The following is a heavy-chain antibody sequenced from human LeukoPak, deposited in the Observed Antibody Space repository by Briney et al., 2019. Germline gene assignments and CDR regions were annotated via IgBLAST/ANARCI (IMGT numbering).Heavy chain of an antibody. J-gene: IGHJ4*02. CDR1: GFTFSSYS. Sequence: GGSLRLSCAASGFTFSSYSMNWVRQAPGKGLEWVSSISSSSSYIYYADSVKGRFTISRDNAKNSLYLQMNSLRAEDTAVYYCASGRGFGSANFDYWGQGTLVTVSS. CDR2: ISSSSSYI. CDR3: ASGRGFGSANFDY. V-gene: IGHV3-21*01. D-gene: IGHD3-10*01.